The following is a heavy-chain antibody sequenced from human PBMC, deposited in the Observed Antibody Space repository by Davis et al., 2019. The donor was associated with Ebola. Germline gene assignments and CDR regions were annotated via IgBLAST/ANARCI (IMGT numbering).Heavy chain of an antibody. J-gene: IGHJ4*02. CDR2: IIPILGIA. D-gene: IGHD6-6*01. Sequence: AASVKVSCKASGGTFSSYTISWVRQAPGQGLEWMGRIIPILGIANYAQKFQGRVTITADKSTSTAYMELNSLRSEDTAVYYCASLVAARIDYWGQGTLVTVSS. CDR1: GGTFSSYT. V-gene: IGHV1-69*02. CDR3: ASLVAARIDY.